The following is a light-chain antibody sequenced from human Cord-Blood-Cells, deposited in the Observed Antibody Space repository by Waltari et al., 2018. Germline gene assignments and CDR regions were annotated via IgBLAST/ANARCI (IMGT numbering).Light chain of an antibody. V-gene: IGKV1-9*01. J-gene: IGKJ2*01. CDR1: QGISSY. CDR3: QQLNSYPYT. CDR2: AAS. Sequence: DIQLTQPPSFLSASVGDRVTITCRASQGISSYFAWYQQKPGKAPKLLIYAASTLQSGVPSQFSGRGSVTEFTLTISSLQPEDFATYYCQQLNSYPYTFGQGTKLEIK.